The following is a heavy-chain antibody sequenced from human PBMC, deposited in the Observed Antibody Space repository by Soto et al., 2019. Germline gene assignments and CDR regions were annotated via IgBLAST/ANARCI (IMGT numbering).Heavy chain of an antibody. V-gene: IGHV3-23*01. Sequence: GGSLRLSCAASGFTFSTYAMSWVRQAPGKGLEWVSAISGTGGSTYYADSVKGRFTISRDNSKNTLYLQTNSLRAEDTAVYYCAKNWDTTSSSSSHWGQGTLVTVSS. CDR1: GFTFSTYA. CDR2: ISGTGGST. J-gene: IGHJ4*02. CDR3: AKNWDTTSSSSSH. D-gene: IGHD6-6*01.